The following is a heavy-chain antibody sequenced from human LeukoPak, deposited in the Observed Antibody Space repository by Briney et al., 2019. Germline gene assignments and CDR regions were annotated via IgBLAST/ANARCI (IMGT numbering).Heavy chain of an antibody. CDR1: GGSFSGYY. V-gene: IGHV4-34*01. CDR3: ARLGLRGAAAGLDY. J-gene: IGHJ4*02. Sequence: PSETLSLTCAVYGGSFSGYYWSWIRQPPGKGLEWIGEINHSGSTNYNPSLKSRVTISVDTSKNQFSLKLSSVTAADTAVYYCARLGLRGAAAGLDYWGQGTLVTVSS. CDR2: INHSGST. D-gene: IGHD6-13*01.